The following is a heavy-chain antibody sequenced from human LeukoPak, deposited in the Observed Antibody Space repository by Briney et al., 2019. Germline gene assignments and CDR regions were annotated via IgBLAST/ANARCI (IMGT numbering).Heavy chain of an antibody. CDR3: ARRGRYCSGGSCYLAFDI. V-gene: IGHV4-59*08. CDR1: GGSISSYY. Sequence: PSETLSLTCTVSGGSISSYYWSWIRQPPGKGLEWIGYIYYSGSTNYNPSLKSRVTISVDTSKNQFSLKLSSVTAADTAAYYCARRGRYCSGGSCYLAFDIWGQGTMVTVSS. CDR2: IYYSGST. D-gene: IGHD2-15*01. J-gene: IGHJ3*02.